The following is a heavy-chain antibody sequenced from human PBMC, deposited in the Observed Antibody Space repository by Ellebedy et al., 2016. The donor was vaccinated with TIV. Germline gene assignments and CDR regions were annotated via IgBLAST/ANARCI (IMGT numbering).Heavy chain of an antibody. Sequence: MPGGSLRLSCAVSGGSLGGYYWSWIRQSPGKGLEWIGHIVASGATDYNPSLKTRVTMSVETSKNHLSLDLSSVTAADSAVYFCARQGSKDALDIWGQGTLVTVSS. CDR1: GGSLGGYY. CDR2: IVASGAT. CDR3: ARQGSKDALDI. V-gene: IGHV4-34*12. J-gene: IGHJ3*02.